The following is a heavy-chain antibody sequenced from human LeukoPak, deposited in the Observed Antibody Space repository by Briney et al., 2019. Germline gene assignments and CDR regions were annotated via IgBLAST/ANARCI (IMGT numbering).Heavy chain of an antibody. J-gene: IGHJ5*02. Sequence: KPSETLSLTCTVSGGSISSYYWSWIRQPPGKGLKWIVYTYYSGSTNYNPSLKSRVTISVDTSKKQFSLMLSSVTAADTAIYCARSTQRYCSGGTCFPYWFDPWGRGALVTVSS. CDR2: TYYSGST. CDR1: GGSISSYY. V-gene: IGHV4-59*01. CDR3: ARSTQRYCSGGTCFPYWFDP. D-gene: IGHD2-15*01.